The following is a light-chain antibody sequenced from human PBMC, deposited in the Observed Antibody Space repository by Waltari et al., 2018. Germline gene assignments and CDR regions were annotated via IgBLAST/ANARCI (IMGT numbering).Light chain of an antibody. CDR1: HHILDTSNNKYY. CDR2: WAS. V-gene: IGKV4-1*01. CDR3: QQYYSIPYT. Sequence: DIVMTQSPDSLAVSLGERATFNCKSSHHILDTSNNKYYFAWYQQKPGQPPRLLIYWASTRESGVPDRFSGSGSGTDFTLTISSLQAEDVAVYYCQQYYSIPYTFGQGTKLEI. J-gene: IGKJ2*01.